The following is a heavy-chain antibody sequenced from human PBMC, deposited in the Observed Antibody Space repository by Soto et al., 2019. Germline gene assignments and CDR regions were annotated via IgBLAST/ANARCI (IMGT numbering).Heavy chain of an antibody. CDR2: IWYDGSNK. V-gene: IGHV3-33*01. Sequence: PGGSLRLSCASSGFTFSSYGMHLVRQAPGKGLEWVAVIWYDGSNKYYADSVKGRFTISRDNSKNTLYLQMNSLRAEDTAVYYCARDPLYSSFGAGYYYYYYGMDVWGQGTTVTVSS. D-gene: IGHD5-18*01. CDR1: GFTFSSYG. CDR3: ARDPLYSSFGAGYYYYYYGMDV. J-gene: IGHJ6*02.